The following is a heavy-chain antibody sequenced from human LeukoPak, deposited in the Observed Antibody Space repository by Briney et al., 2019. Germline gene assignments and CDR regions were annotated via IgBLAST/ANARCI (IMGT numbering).Heavy chain of an antibody. J-gene: IGHJ2*01. CDR2: TYYRSKWFN. D-gene: IGHD3-22*01. V-gene: IGHV6-1*01. CDR3: ARGRDIGVYSRESPHYYFDL. Sequence: SQTLSLTCVIPGDSVSSNSAAWNWSRQSPSRGLEWLGRTYYRSKWFNDYAVSVKSRITINPDTSKNEFSLQLNSVTPDDTALYYCARGRDIGVYSRESPHYYFDLWGRGTLVTVSS. CDR1: GDSVSSNSAA.